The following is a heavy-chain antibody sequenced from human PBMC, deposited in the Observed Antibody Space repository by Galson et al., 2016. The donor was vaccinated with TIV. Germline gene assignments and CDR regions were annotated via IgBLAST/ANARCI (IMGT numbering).Heavy chain of an antibody. Sequence: SLRLSCAASGFPFSDYYMTWVRQAPGKGLEWVSYISAKSSYTKYADSVKGRFTISRDNAKNSLFLQLNSLRAEDTAVYYCARARGSIVGGTDYSDYWGQGTLVTVSS. CDR2: ISAKSSYT. CDR1: GFPFSDYY. D-gene: IGHD1-26*01. CDR3: ARARGSIVGGTDYSDY. V-gene: IGHV3-11*06. J-gene: IGHJ4*02.